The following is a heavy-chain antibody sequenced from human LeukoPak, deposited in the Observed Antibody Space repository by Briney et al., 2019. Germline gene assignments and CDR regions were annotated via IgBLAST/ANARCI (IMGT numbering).Heavy chain of an antibody. J-gene: IGHJ4*02. Sequence: GGSLRLSCAASALPPSNYAMSWVRQAPGKGLESVSSISDGGWTAYTDSVKGRFFISRETATNTLYLQMNSLRVEDTAVYYCAKECDYGNTSHMPCYWGQGTLVTVSS. CDR3: AKECDYGNTSHMPCY. V-gene: IGHV3-23*01. D-gene: IGHD4-17*01. CDR1: ALPPSNYA. CDR2: ISDGGWT.